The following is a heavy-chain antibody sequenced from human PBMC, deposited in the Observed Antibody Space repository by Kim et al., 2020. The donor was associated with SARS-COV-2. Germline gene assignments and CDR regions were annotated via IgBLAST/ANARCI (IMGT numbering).Heavy chain of an antibody. D-gene: IGHD3-3*01. J-gene: IGHJ4*02. V-gene: IGHV3-30*18. Sequence: GGSLRLSCAASGFTFSSYGMHWVRQAPGKGLEWVAVISYDGSNTYYADSVKGRFTISRDNSKNTLYLQMNSLRAEDTAVYYCAKGQQYYDFWSGYFDYWGQGTLVTVSS. CDR2: ISYDGSNT. CDR1: GFTFSSYG. CDR3: AKGQQYYDFWSGYFDY.